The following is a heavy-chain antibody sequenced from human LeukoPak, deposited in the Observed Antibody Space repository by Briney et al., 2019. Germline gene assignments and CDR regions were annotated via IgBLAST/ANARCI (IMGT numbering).Heavy chain of an antibody. V-gene: IGHV1-69*05. CDR1: GYTFTSYG. J-gene: IGHJ4*02. CDR2: IIPIFGTA. D-gene: IGHD3-22*01. CDR3: AREFFDSSGYYHEYYFDY. Sequence: GASVKVSCKASGYTFTSYGISWVRQAPGQGLEWMGRIIPIFGTANYAQKFQGRVTITTDESTSTAYMELSSLRSEDTAVCYCAREFFDSSGYYHEYYFDYWGQGTLVTVSS.